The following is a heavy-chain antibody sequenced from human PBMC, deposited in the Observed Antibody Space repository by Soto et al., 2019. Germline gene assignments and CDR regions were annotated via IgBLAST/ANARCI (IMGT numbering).Heavy chain of an antibody. J-gene: IGHJ4*02. CDR3: ARDSTMIVVVITSPDY. CDR2: ISYDGSNK. D-gene: IGHD3-22*01. V-gene: IGHV3-30-3*01. CDR1: GFTFSSYA. Sequence: GGSLRLSXAASGFTFSSYAMHWVRQAPGKGLEWVAVISYDGSNKYYADSVKGRFTISRDNSKNTLYLQMNSLRAEDTAVYYCARDSTMIVVVITSPDYWGQGTLVTVSS.